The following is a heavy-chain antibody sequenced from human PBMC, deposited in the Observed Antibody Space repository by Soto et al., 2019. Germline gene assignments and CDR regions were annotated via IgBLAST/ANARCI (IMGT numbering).Heavy chain of an antibody. CDR1: GFTFSSYG. V-gene: IGHV3-30*18. D-gene: IGHD3-10*01. CDR3: AKCRGRNRNASGGMDV. CDR2: ISYDGSNK. Sequence: GGSLRLSCAASGFTFSSYGMHWVRQAPGKGLEWVAVISYDGSNKYYADSVKGRFTISRDNSKNTLYLQMNSLRAEDTAVYYCAKCRGRNRNASGGMDVWGQGTTVTVSS. J-gene: IGHJ6*02.